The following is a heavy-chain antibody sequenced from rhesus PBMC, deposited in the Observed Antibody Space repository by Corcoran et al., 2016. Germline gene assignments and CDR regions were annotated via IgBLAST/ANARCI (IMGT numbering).Heavy chain of an antibody. J-gene: IGHJ4*01. D-gene: IGHD2-21*01. CDR3: AKGCFGRGCPLVNIDF. CDR2: ICGSGWII. V-gene: IGHV4-160*01. CDR1: GGLISSHY. Sequence: QLQLQESGPGLVKPSETLSLICAVSGGLISSHYWSWIRQPPGKGREWIGRICGSGWIIDYNPSHKSRVTISTDTPKNQFSLKLSSVTAADTAIYFCAKGCFGRGCPLVNIDFWGQGILVTVSS.